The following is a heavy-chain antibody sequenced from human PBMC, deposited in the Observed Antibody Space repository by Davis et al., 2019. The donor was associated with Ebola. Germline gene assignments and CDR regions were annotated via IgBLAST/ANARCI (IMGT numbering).Heavy chain of an antibody. J-gene: IGHJ5*02. D-gene: IGHD3-10*01. CDR2: INHSGST. CDR1: GGSFSGYY. V-gene: IGHV4-34*01. CDR3: ARDNYGSGSYYMEEWFDP. Sequence: SETLSLTCAVYGGSFSGYYWSWIRQPPGKGLEWIGEINHSGSTNYNPSLKSRVTISVDTSKNQFSLKLSSVTAADTAVYYCARDNYGSGSYYMEEWFDPWGQGTLVTVSS.